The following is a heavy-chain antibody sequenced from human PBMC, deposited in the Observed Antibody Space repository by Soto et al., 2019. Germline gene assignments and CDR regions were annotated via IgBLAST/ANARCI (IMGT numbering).Heavy chain of an antibody. J-gene: IGHJ4*02. CDR2: ISYSGST. V-gene: IGHV4-30-4*01. CDR1: GASISRSTSYY. Sequence: QVHLQESGPRLVKPSQTLSLTCTVSGASISRSTSYYWCWIRQTPGKGLEWIGYISYSGSTYYNPTLKSRVAISVDTSNNQFSLNLKSVTAADTAVYFCAREDGHSTGATDSWAQGTLVTVSS. CDR3: AREDGHSTGATDS. D-gene: IGHD6-19*01.